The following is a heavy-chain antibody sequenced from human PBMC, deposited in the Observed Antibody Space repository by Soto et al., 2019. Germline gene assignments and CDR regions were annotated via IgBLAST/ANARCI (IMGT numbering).Heavy chain of an antibody. CDR3: AKKCWNDIYFDF. CDR2: MNPSGRNT. V-gene: IGHV1-8*01. J-gene: IGHJ4*02. Sequence: ASVKVSCKASGLAFPIDDIIWVRQTIGQGLEFMGWMNPSGRNTGYAQKFQGRATFTWNTPTSTAYMDLSGLRAEDTAVYYCAKKCWNDIYFDFWGQGTLVTVSS. D-gene: IGHD1-1*01. CDR1: GLAFPIDD.